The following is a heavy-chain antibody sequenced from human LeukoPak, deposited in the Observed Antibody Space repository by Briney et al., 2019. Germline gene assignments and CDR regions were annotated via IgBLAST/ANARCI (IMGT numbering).Heavy chain of an antibody. D-gene: IGHD2-2*01. CDR1: GGTFSSYA. CDR2: IIPIFGTA. CDR3: ARVVTPRYCSSPSCYWKGWFDP. J-gene: IGHJ5*02. Sequence: GASVKVSCKASGGTFSSYAISWVRQAPGQGLEWMGGIIPIFGTANYAQKFQGRVTITADESTSTAYMELSSLTSEDTAVYYCARVVTPRYCSSPSCYWKGWFDPWGQGTLVTVSS. V-gene: IGHV1-69*13.